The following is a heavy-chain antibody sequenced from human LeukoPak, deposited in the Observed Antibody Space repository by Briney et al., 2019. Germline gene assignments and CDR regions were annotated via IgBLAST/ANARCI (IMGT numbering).Heavy chain of an antibody. J-gene: IGHJ6*02. Sequence: GGSLRLSCSASGFPFSSYAMHWVRQAPGKGLEYVSAISDSGGSTYYADLVKGRFTISRDNSKNTLYLQMSSLRAEDTAVYFCVRGYSFGPYGMDVWGQGTTVTVSS. V-gene: IGHV3-64D*09. CDR1: GFPFSSYA. CDR3: VRGYSFGPYGMDV. D-gene: IGHD2-15*01. CDR2: ISDSGGST.